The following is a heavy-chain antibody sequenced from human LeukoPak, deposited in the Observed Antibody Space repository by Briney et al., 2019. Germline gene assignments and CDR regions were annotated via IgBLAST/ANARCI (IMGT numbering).Heavy chain of an antibody. J-gene: IGHJ4*02. Sequence: GGSLRLSCAASGFTFSSYWMHWVRQAPGKGLVWVSRINSDGSSTSYADSVKGRFTISRDNAKNTLYLQMNSLRTEDTAVYYCARGMGEWLLSYYFDYWGQGTLVTVSS. CDR2: INSDGSST. D-gene: IGHD3-3*01. CDR1: GFTFSSYW. V-gene: IGHV3-74*01. CDR3: ARGMGEWLLSYYFDY.